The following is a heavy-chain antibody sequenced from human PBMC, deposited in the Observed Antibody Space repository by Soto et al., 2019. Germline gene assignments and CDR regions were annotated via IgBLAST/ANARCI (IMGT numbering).Heavy chain of an antibody. CDR2: INAGNGNT. D-gene: IGHD4-17*01. CDR1: GYTFSSYA. V-gene: IGHV1-3*01. CDR3: ARGVSTVTTSWFDP. J-gene: IGHJ5*02. Sequence: ASVKVSCKASGYTFSSYAMNWVRQAPGQRLEWMGWINAGNGNTKYSQKFQGRVTISRDTSASTAYMELSSLRYEDTAVYYCARGVSTVTTSWFDPWGQGSLVTVSS.